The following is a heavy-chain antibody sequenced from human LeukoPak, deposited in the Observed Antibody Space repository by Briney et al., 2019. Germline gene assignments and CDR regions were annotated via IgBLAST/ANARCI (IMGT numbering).Heavy chain of an antibody. D-gene: IGHD4-11*01. CDR2: IYYPVDT. J-gene: IGHJ4*02. CDR3: AILDYSNYLDY. Sequence: SETLSLTCTVSGDSFIGSYWSWIRQAPGQGLEWIGYIYYPVDTNYNPSLKSRVTMSVDTSKNQFSLKLSSVTAADTAVYYCAILDYSNYLDYWGQGTLVTVSS. CDR1: GDSFIGSY. V-gene: IGHV4-59*12.